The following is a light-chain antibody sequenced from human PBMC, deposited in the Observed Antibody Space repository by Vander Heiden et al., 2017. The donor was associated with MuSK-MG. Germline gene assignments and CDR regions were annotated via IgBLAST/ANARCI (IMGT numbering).Light chain of an antibody. J-gene: IGLJ2*01. V-gene: IGLV3-1*01. CDR2: QDS. CDR1: KLGDNY. CDR3: QAWDSSTVV. Sequence: QPPSVSVSPGQTASITCSGDKLGDNYACWYQQKPGQSPVLVIYQDSKRPSGIPERFSGSNSGNTATLTISGTQAMDEADYYCQAWDSSTVVFGGGTKLTVL.